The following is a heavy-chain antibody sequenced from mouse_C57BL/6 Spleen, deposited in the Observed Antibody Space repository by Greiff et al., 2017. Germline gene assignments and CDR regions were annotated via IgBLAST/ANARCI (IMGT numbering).Heavy chain of an antibody. D-gene: IGHD1-1*01. V-gene: IGHV1-50*01. CDR3: ARRGFITTVVATWDDY. Sequence: QVQLQQPGAELVKPGASVKLSCKASGYTFTSYWMQWVKQRPGQGLEWIGEIDPSDSYTNYNQKFKGKVTLTVDTSSSTAYMQLSSLTSEDSAVYYCARRGFITTVVATWDDYWGQGTTLTVSS. J-gene: IGHJ2*01. CDR1: GYTFTSYW. CDR2: IDPSDSYT.